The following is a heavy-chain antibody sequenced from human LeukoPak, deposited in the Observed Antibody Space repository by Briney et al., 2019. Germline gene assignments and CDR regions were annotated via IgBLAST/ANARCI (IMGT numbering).Heavy chain of an antibody. CDR3: ARSGPGYSSSPVDS. CDR2: FYYSGNT. V-gene: IGHV4-39*01. J-gene: IGHJ4*02. Sequence: SETLSLTCTVSGGSISSSSYYWGWIRQPPGKGLEWIGTFYYSGNTYYNPSLKSRVTISVDTSKNQSSLKLSSVTAADTAVYYCARSGPGYSSSPVDSWGQGTLVTVSS. D-gene: IGHD6-13*01. CDR1: GGSISSSSYY.